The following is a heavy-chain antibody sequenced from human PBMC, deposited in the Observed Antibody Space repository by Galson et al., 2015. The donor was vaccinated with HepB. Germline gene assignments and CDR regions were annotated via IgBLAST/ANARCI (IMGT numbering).Heavy chain of an antibody. V-gene: IGHV3-30-3*01. J-gene: IGHJ5*02. Sequence: SLRLSCAASGFTFSSYAMHWVRQAPGKGLEWVAVISYDGSNEYYADSVKGRFTISRDNSKNTLYLQMNSLRAEDTAVYYCARGPYGYFDWLGWFDPWGQGTLVTVSS. CDR1: GFTFSSYA. D-gene: IGHD3-9*01. CDR3: ARGPYGYFDWLGWFDP. CDR2: ISYDGSNE.